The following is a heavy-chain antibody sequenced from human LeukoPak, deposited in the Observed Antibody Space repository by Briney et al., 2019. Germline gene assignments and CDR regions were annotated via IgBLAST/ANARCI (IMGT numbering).Heavy chain of an antibody. CDR2: ISYDGSNK. J-gene: IGHJ4*02. CDR3: AKSDVDTTHSY. D-gene: IGHD5-18*01. V-gene: IGHV3-30*18. Sequence: GGSLRLSCAAFGFTFSSYGMHWVRQAPGKGLEWVAVISYDGSNKYYADSVKGRFTISRDNSKNTLYLQMNSLRAEDTAVYYCAKSDVDTTHSYWGQGTLVTVSS. CDR1: GFTFSSYG.